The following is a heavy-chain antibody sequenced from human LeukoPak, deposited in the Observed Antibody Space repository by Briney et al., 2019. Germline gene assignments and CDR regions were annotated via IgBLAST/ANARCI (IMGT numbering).Heavy chain of an antibody. CDR2: IHSTSSTI. CDR1: GFTFSSYE. CDR3: ARLKYGDYGAFDS. J-gene: IGHJ4*02. D-gene: IGHD4-17*01. V-gene: IGHV3-48*02. Sequence: PGGSLRLSCAASGFTFSSYEMNWVRQAPGKGLEWVSYIHSTSSTIYYADPVKGRFTISRDNAKNSLYLQMNSLRDEDTAVYYCARLKYGDYGAFDSWGQGTLVTVSS.